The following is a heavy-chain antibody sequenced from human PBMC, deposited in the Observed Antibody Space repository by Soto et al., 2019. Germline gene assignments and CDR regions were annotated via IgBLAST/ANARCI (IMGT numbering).Heavy chain of an antibody. CDR2: ISYDGSNK. J-gene: IGHJ6*02. CDR1: GFTFSSYA. Sequence: GGSLRLSCAASGFTFSSYAMHSVRQAPGKWLEWVAVISYDGSNKYYADSVKGRFTISRDNSKNTLYLQMNSLRAEDTAVYYCVREIPSSSWYYYYYGMDVWGQGTTVTVSS. D-gene: IGHD6-13*01. V-gene: IGHV3-30-3*01. CDR3: VREIPSSSWYYYYYGMDV.